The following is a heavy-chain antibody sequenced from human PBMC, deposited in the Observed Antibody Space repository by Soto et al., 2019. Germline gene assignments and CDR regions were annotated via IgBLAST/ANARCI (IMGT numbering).Heavy chain of an antibody. J-gene: IGHJ3*02. Sequence: GGSLRLSCAASGCVFSNLWMNWVRQAPGKGLEWVANIKQDGSEKYYVDSVKGRFTISRDNAKNTLYLQMNSLRAEDTAVYYCARASTYYDFWSGYYGDAFDIWGQGTMVTVS. CDR1: GCVFSNLW. CDR2: IKQDGSEK. CDR3: ARASTYYDFWSGYYGDAFDI. D-gene: IGHD3-3*01. V-gene: IGHV3-7*01.